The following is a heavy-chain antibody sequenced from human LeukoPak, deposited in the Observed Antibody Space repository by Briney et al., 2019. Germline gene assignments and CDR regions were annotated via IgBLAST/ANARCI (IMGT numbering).Heavy chain of an antibody. Sequence: GGSLRLSCAASGFTFSSYAMTWVRQAPGKGLEWVSGISGSGGRTYYADSVKGRFTISRDNSKNTLYLQMNSLRAEDTAVYYCARDFGDNWFDPWGQGTLVTVSS. CDR1: GFTFSSYA. D-gene: IGHD3-10*01. V-gene: IGHV3-23*01. J-gene: IGHJ5*02. CDR3: ARDFGDNWFDP. CDR2: ISGSGGRT.